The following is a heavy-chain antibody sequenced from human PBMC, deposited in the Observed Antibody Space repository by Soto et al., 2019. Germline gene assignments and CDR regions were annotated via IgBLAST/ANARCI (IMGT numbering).Heavy chain of an antibody. CDR1: GNTFTSYD. V-gene: IGHV1-8*01. D-gene: IGHD3-10*01. Sequence: ASVKVSCKASGNTFTSYDINWVRQATGHGLEWMGWINPNSGNIGYAQKFQGRVTMTRDTAIRTAYMEASRLRSDDTAVYYCARGRASGSYYLLGYWGQGTLVTVSS. CDR2: INPNSGNI. J-gene: IGHJ4*02. CDR3: ARGRASGSYYLLGY.